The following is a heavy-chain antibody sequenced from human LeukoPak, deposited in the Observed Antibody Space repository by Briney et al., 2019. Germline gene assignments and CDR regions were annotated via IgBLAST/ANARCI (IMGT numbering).Heavy chain of an antibody. Sequence: SGTLSLTCAVSGGSISSSNWWSWVRQPPGKGLEWIGEIYHSGSTNYNPSLKSRVTISVDTSKNQFSLKLSSVTAADTAVYYCARGVLPNNFWSGYYLSPLDYWGQGTLVTVSS. CDR2: IYHSGST. D-gene: IGHD3-3*01. CDR3: ARGVLPNNFWSGYYLSPLDY. J-gene: IGHJ4*02. V-gene: IGHV4-4*02. CDR1: GGSISSSNW.